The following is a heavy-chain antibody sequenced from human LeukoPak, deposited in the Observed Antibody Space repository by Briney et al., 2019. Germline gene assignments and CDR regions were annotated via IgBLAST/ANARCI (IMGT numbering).Heavy chain of an antibody. CDR3: ARDWGSSATPYAY. J-gene: IGHJ4*02. V-gene: IGHV1-3*01. CDR2: INAGNGNT. D-gene: IGHD3-16*01. CDR1: GYTFTSYA. Sequence: ASVKVSCKASGYTFTSYAMHWVRQAPGQRLEWMGWINAGNGNTKYSQKFQGRVTITRDTSASTAYMELSGLRSEDTAVYYCARDWGSSATPYAYWGQGTLVTVSS.